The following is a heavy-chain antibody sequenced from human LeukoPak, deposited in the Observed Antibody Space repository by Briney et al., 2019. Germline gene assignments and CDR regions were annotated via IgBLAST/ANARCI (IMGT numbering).Heavy chain of an antibody. CDR2: XSYDGSNE. CDR3: ARVGYYSSGPFSYFDY. J-gene: IGHJ4*02. Sequence: PGRSLRLSCAASGFTFSRYAMHWVRQAPGKGLEWVAVXSYDGSNEYYADSVKGRFTISRDSSENTLYLQMNSLRVEDTAVYYCARVGYYSSGPFSYFDYWGQGTLVTVSS. D-gene: IGHD3-10*01. CDR1: GFTFSRYA. V-gene: IGHV3-30-3*01.